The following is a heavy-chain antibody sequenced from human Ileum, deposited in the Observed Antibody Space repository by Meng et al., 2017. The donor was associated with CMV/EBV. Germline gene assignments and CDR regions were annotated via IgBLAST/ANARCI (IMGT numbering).Heavy chain of an antibody. V-gene: IGHV4-39*07. D-gene: IGHD2/OR15-2a*01. Sequence: SETLSLTGQVSGDSMNTDYHYWDWIRQPPGKGLEWIAAIYYDGSTHVSPSLRNRVTISVDLSKSQFFLQLHSVTAADTAVYFCVRRRSVSTSEFPYWGQGTLVTVSS. J-gene: IGHJ4*02. CDR3: VRRRSVSTSEFPY. CDR1: GDSMNTDYHY. CDR2: IYYDGST.